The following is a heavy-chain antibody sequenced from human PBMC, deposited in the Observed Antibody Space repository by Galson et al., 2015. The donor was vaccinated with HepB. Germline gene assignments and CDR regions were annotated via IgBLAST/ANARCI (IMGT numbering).Heavy chain of an antibody. CDR3: TTDELRIVGLGLDY. Sequence: SLRLSCAASGFTFSNAWMSWVRQAPGKGLEWVGRIKSKTDGGTTDYAAPVKGRFTISRDDSKNTLYLQMNSLKTEDTAVYHCTTDELRIVGLGLDYWGQGTLVTVSS. J-gene: IGHJ4*02. CDR2: IKSKTDGGTT. V-gene: IGHV3-15*01. CDR1: GFTFSNAW. D-gene: IGHD1-26*01.